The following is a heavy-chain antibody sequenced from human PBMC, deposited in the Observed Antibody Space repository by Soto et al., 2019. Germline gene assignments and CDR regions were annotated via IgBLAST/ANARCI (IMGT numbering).Heavy chain of an antibody. J-gene: IGHJ4*02. V-gene: IGHV1-18*04. Sequence: ASVKVSCKASGYTYTSYGISWVRQAPGQGLEWMGWLSAYNGNTNYAQKLQGRVTMTTDTSTSTAYMELSRLRSDDTAVYYCARAMVVTASSDYWGQGTLVTVSS. CDR2: LSAYNGNT. D-gene: IGHD2-21*02. CDR1: GYTYTSYG. CDR3: ARAMVVTASSDY.